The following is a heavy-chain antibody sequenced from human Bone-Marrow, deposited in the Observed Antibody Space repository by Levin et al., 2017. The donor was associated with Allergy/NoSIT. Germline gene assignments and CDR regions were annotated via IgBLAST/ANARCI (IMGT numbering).Heavy chain of an antibody. V-gene: IGHV3-23*01. CDR3: ARDIKGPLRYDS. J-gene: IGHJ5*01. CDR2: IVESGGSV. CDR1: GFTFSNHG. Sequence: PGGSLRLSCVASGFTFSNHGMTWVRQLPGKGLEWVAGIVESGGSVFYADSVTGRFTISRDNSKNKLYLQLNSLRVDDTAIYYCARDIKGPLRYDSWGQGTLVTVSS.